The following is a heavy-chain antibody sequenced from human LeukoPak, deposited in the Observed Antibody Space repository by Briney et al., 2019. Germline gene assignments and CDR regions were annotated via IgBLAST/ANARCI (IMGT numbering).Heavy chain of an antibody. CDR3: ARSDWFDP. CDR2: TKHDGSLT. V-gene: IGHV3-74*01. CDR1: GFTFSGYW. J-gene: IGHJ5*02. Sequence: PGGSLRLSCAGSGFTFSGYWMHWVRQVPGKGLVWVSRTKHDGSLTYYADPVKGRFTVSRDNAKSTLYLQMNSLRDEDTAVYYCARSDWFDPWGQGTLVTVSS.